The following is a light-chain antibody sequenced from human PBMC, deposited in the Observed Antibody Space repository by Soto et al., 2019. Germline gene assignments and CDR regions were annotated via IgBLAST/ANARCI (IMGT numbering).Light chain of an antibody. CDR3: QQRSNGPPIT. CDR1: QSVSRY. J-gene: IGKJ5*01. Sequence: ELVLTPSLSTLSLYPGERARLSCIASQSVSRYLAWYQQKPGQAPRLLIYDASNRATGIPARFSGSGSGTDFTLTISSLEPEDFAVYYCQQRSNGPPITFGQGTRLEIK. V-gene: IGKV3-11*01. CDR2: DAS.